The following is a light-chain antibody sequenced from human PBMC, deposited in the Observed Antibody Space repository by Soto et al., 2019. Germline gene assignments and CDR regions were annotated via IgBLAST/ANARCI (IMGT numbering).Light chain of an antibody. V-gene: IGKV2-28*01. CDR3: MQTLQTPLT. CDR2: LGS. J-gene: IGKJ4*01. CDR1: QILLHSNGYNY. Sequence: DVVLTQSPLSLPVTLGQPSSISCRSSQILLHSNGYNYLDWYLQKPGQSPQLLIYLGSNRASGVPDRFSGSGSGTDFTLSISTVEAEDVGVYYCMQTLQTPLTFGGGTKVDIK.